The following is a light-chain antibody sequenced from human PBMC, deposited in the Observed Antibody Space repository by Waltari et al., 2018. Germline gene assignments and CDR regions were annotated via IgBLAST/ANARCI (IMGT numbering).Light chain of an antibody. CDR2: DAS. CDR1: QSVGTY. Sequence: EIVLTQSPDILSFSPGERATLSCRASQSVGTYLAWYQQRPGQSPRLLIYDASYRATGLPARFSGSGSETDFTLTISSLQPEDFAVYYCQQRRNWPLTFGGGTRVQI. CDR3: QQRRNWPLT. V-gene: IGKV3-11*01. J-gene: IGKJ4*01.